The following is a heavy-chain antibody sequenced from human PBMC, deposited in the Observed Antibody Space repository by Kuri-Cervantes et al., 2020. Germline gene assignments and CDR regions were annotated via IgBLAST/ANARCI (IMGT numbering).Heavy chain of an antibody. CDR2: IYHSGST. CDR3: ARANDSSGYSVDY. J-gene: IGHJ4*02. Sequence: SETLSLTCTVSGGSISSGSYYWSWIRQPAGKGLEWIGYIYHSGSTYYNPSLKSRVTISVDRSKNQFSLKLSSVTAADTAVYYCARANDSSGYSVDYWGQGTLVTVSS. D-gene: IGHD3-22*01. V-gene: IGHV4-30-2*01. CDR1: GGSISSGSYY.